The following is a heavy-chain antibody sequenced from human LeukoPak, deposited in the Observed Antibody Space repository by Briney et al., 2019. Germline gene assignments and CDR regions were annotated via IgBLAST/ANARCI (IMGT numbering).Heavy chain of an antibody. Sequence: GASVKVSCKASGYTFTSYDINWVRQATGQGLEWMGWMNPNSGNTGYAQKFQGRVTMTRNTFISTAYMELSSLRSEDTAVYYCATSSSLTTALDYWGQGTLVTDSS. J-gene: IGHJ4*02. CDR3: ATSSSLTTALDY. CDR2: MNPNSGNT. V-gene: IGHV1-8*01. D-gene: IGHD2-21*02. CDR1: GYTFTSYD.